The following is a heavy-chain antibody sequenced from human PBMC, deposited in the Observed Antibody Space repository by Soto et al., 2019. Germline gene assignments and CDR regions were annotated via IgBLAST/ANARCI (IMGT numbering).Heavy chain of an antibody. V-gene: IGHV3-23*01. D-gene: IGHD6-19*01. CDR1: GFSFSTHA. J-gene: IGHJ4*02. Sequence: LRLSCTASGFSFSTHAMSWVRQAPGKGLEWVSSISSGGTTTFYAASVEGRFTISRDKSKNTLYLQMNSLRADDTAVYYCAREGGSIGGWFGRKFDSWGQGTQVTVSS. CDR2: ISSGGTTT. CDR3: AREGGSIGGWFGRKFDS.